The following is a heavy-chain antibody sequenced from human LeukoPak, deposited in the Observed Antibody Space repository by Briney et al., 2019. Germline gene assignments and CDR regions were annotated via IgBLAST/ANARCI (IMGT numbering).Heavy chain of an antibody. J-gene: IGHJ6*02. CDR2: IIPIFGIA. CDR1: GGTFSSYA. CDR3: ARDLTRDGYNHDIRYGMDV. V-gene: IGHV1-69*04. D-gene: IGHD5-24*01. Sequence: ASVKVSCKASGGTFSSYAISWVRQAPGQGLEWMGRIIPIFGIANYAQNFQGRVTITADKSTSTAYMELSSLRSEDTAVYYCARDLTRDGYNHDIRYGMDVWGQGTTVTVPS.